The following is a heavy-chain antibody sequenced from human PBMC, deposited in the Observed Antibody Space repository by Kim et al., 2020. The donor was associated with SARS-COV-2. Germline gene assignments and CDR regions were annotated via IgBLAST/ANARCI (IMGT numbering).Heavy chain of an antibody. V-gene: IGHV3-23*01. J-gene: IGHJ4*02. D-gene: IGHD2-21*02. CDR3: AKGGPIVVVTAGYFDY. Sequence: VKGRFTISSDNSKNTLYLQMNSLRAEETAVYYCAKGGPIVVVTAGYFDYWGQGTLVTVSS.